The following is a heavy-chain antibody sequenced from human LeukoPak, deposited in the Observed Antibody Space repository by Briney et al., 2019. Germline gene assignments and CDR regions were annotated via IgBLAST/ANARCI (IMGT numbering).Heavy chain of an antibody. CDR3: VGYGDYYASRYYYYGMDV. J-gene: IGHJ6*02. D-gene: IGHD4-17*01. V-gene: IGHV4-39*01. CDR1: GGSISSSSYY. Sequence: SETLSLTCTVSGGSISSSSYYWGWIRQPPGKGLEWIGSIYYSGSTYYNPSLKSRVTISVDTSKNQFSLKLSSVTAADTAVHYCVGYGDYYASRYYYYGMDVWGQGTTVTVSS. CDR2: IYYSGST.